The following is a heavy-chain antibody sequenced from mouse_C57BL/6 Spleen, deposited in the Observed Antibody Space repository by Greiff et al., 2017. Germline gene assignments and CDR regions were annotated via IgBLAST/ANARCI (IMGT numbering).Heavy chain of an antibody. Sequence: DVKLVESGGGLVKPGGSLKLSCAASGFTFSSYAMSWVRQTPEKRLEWVATISDGGSYTYYPDNVKGRFTISRDNAKNNLYLQMSHLKSEDTAMYYCARDTVVAPMDYWGQGTSVTVSS. CDR2: ISDGGSYT. CDR1: GFTFSSYA. J-gene: IGHJ4*01. D-gene: IGHD1-1*01. CDR3: ARDTVVAPMDY. V-gene: IGHV5-4*01.